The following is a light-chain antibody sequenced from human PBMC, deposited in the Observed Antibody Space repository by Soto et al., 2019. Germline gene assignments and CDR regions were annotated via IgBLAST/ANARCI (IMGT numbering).Light chain of an antibody. J-gene: IGKJ1*01. CDR1: QIVSNSF. CDR3: QQYGSSPRT. CDR2: GAS. V-gene: IGKV3-20*01. Sequence: EIVLTQSPGTLSLSPGERATLSCRASQIVSNSFLAWYQQKPGQAPRLLIYGASSRATGIPDRFSGSGSGTDSTLTISRLEPEDFAVYYCQQYGSSPRTFGQGTKVEIK.